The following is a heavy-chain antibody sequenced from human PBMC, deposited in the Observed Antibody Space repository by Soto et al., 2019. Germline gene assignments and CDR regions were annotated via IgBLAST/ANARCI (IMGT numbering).Heavy chain of an antibody. Sequence: EVQLVESGGGLVQPGRSLRLYCAASGFTFDDYAMHWVRQAPGKGLEWVSGISWNSGSIGYADSVKGRFTISRDNAKNSLYLQMNSLRAEDTALYYCARRGGYVRGWYFNWFDPWGQGTLVTVSS. J-gene: IGHJ5*02. D-gene: IGHD6-19*01. V-gene: IGHV3-9*01. CDR3: ARRGGYVRGWYFNWFDP. CDR2: ISWNSGSI. CDR1: GFTFDDYA.